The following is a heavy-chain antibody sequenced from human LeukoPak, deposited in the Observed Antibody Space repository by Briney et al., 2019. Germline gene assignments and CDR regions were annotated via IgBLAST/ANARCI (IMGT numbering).Heavy chain of an antibody. CDR3: IRRSDYRGYYYYGMDV. Sequence: GGSLRLSCTASGFTFSGSAMHWVRQASGRGLEWVGRIRSKANSYAATYAASVKGRFTISRDDSENTAYLQMNSLKTEDMAVYYCIRRSDYRGYYYYGMDVWGQGTTVTVSS. J-gene: IGHJ6*02. CDR1: GFTFSGSA. V-gene: IGHV3-73*01. D-gene: IGHD4-17*01. CDR2: IRSKANSYAA.